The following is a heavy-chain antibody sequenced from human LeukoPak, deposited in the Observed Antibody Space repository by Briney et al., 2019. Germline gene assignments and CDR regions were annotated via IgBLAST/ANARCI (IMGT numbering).Heavy chain of an antibody. V-gene: IGHV1-2*02. CDR2: INPNSGGT. CDR1: GYTFTGYY. Sequence: ASVKVSCKASGYTFTGYYIHWARQAPGQGLEWMGWINPNSGGTNYAQKFQGRVTMTRDTSISTAYMELSRLRSDDTAVYYCARDYGDYDRGAFDIWGQGTMVTVSS. D-gene: IGHD4-17*01. J-gene: IGHJ3*02. CDR3: ARDYGDYDRGAFDI.